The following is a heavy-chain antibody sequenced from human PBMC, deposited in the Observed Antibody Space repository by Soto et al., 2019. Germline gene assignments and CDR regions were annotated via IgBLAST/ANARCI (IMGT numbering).Heavy chain of an antibody. Sequence: DVQLVESGGGLVQPGGSLRLSCAASGFTFSPYWMSWVRQAPGKGLEWVAIIKDDGGDELYLEAVRGRFTISRDNAKKSLYLAMDSLRVEDTAVYYCAGGSGWISDNWGQGTLVTVSS. CDR2: IKDDGGDE. CDR3: AGGSGWISDN. V-gene: IGHV3-7*05. CDR1: GFTFSPYW. D-gene: IGHD6-19*01. J-gene: IGHJ4*02.